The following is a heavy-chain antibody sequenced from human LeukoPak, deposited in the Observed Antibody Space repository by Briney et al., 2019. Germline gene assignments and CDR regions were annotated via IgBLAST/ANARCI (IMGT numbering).Heavy chain of an antibody. Sequence: ASVKVSCKASGYTFTGYYMHWVRQAPGQGLEWMGWINPNTGGTKYAQRFQGRVTMTRDTSISTAYMELSRLSSDDTAVYYCASTSSQEGMDVWGQGTTVTVSS. D-gene: IGHD6-6*01. V-gene: IGHV1-2*02. CDR3: ASTSSQEGMDV. J-gene: IGHJ6*02. CDR2: INPNTGGT. CDR1: GYTFTGYY.